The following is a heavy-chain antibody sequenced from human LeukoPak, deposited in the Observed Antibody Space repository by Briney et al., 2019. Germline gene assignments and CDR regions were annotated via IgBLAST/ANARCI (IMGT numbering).Heavy chain of an antibody. Sequence: NPSETLSLTCTVSGGSISSHYWSWIRQPPGKGLEWIGYIYYSGSTNYNPSLKSRVTISVDTSKNQFSLKLSSVTAADTAVYYCARVSVGYYDILTGYYKGYYYYYMDVRGKGTTVTVSS. V-gene: IGHV4-59*11. J-gene: IGHJ6*03. CDR2: IYYSGST. CDR1: GGSISSHY. CDR3: ARVSVGYYDILTGYYKGYYYYYMDV. D-gene: IGHD3-9*01.